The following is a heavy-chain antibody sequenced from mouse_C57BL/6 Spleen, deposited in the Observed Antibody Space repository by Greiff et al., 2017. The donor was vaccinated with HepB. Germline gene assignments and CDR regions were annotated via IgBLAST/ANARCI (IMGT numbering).Heavy chain of an antibody. CDR2: IDPSDSYT. D-gene: IGHD3-2*02. CDR3: ARSETAQNFDY. J-gene: IGHJ2*01. CDR1: GYTFTSYW. V-gene: IGHV1-69*01. Sequence: QVQLQQPGAELVMPGASVKLSCKASGYTFTSYWMHWVKQRPGQGLEWIGEIDPSDSYTNYNQKFKGKSTLTVDKSSSTAYMQLSSLTSEDSAVYYCARSETAQNFDYWGQGTTLTVSS.